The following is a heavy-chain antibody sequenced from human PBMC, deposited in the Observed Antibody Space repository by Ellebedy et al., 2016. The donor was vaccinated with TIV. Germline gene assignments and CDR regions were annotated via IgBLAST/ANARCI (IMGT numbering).Heavy chain of an antibody. CDR2: IKQDGSEK. V-gene: IGHV3-7*01. CDR3: AREVGGGGAY. CDR1: GFTFSNYW. Sequence: GGSLRLSXAASGFTFSNYWMSWVRQAPGKGLEWVANIKQDGSEKYYVDSVKGRFSISRDNAKNSLYLQMNSLRPEDTAVYYCAREVGGGGAYWGQGTLVTVSS. D-gene: IGHD2-21*01. J-gene: IGHJ4*02.